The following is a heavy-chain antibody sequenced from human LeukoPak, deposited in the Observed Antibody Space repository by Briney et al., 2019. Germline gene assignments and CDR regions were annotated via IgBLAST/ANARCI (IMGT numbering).Heavy chain of an antibody. J-gene: IGHJ4*02. D-gene: IGHD3-10*01. CDR1: GFTFSSYA. CDR3: ARDLYSGSGSCPLDY. CDR2: ISYDGSNK. Sequence: GGSLRLSCAASGFTFSSYAMHWVRQAPGKGLEWVAVISYDGSNKYYADSVKGRFTISRDNSKNTLYLQMNSLRAEDTAVYYCARDLYSGSGSCPLDYWGQGTLVTVSS. V-gene: IGHV3-30-3*01.